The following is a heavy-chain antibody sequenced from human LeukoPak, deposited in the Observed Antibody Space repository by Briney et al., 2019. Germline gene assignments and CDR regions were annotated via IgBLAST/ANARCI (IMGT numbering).Heavy chain of an antibody. CDR3: VKDRPCETCMPMDA. J-gene: IGHJ6*02. D-gene: IGHD2-2*01. Sequence: GGSLRLSCAASGFTFSSYAMHWVRQAPGKGLEWVSGLGRSGENRYYATSVRGRFSISRDNSKDTVYLQMNSLRAEDTAIYYCVKDRPCETCMPMDAWGQGTTVTVSS. V-gene: IGHV3-23*01. CDR2: LGRSGENR. CDR1: GFTFSSYA.